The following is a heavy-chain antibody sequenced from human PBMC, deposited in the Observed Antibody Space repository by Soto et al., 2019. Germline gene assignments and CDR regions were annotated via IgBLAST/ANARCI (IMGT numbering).Heavy chain of an antibody. CDR3: ARWYGGSLDY. CDR1: GGSISSYY. J-gene: IGHJ4*02. Sequence: QVQLQESGPGLVKPSETLSLTCTVSGGSISSYYWSWIRQPPGKGLEWIGYIYYSGSTNYNPSLKSRVTISVDTSKNQSSLTLSSVTAADTAVYYCARWYGGSLDYWGQGTLVTVSS. V-gene: IGHV4-59*01. CDR2: IYYSGST. D-gene: IGHD4-17*01.